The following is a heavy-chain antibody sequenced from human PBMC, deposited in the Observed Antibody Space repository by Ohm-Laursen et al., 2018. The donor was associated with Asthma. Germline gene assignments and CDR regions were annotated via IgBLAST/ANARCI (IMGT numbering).Heavy chain of an antibody. D-gene: IGHD2-15*01. Sequence: SLRLSCSASGFTFSTYAMNWVRQAPGQGLEWVSAISGSGGSTYYADSVKGRFTISRDNSKNTLYLQMNSLRAEDTAVYYCAKVGIVVVVAANYFDYWGQGTLVTVSS. CDR3: AKVGIVVVVAANYFDY. CDR2: ISGSGGST. CDR1: GFTFSTYA. J-gene: IGHJ4*02. V-gene: IGHV3-23*01.